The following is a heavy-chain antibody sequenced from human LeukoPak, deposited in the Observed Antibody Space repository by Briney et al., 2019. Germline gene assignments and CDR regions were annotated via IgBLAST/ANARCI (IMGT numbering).Heavy chain of an antibody. CDR1: GFTFSSYG. D-gene: IGHD3-10*01. V-gene: IGHV3-30*18. CDR3: AKDKRWRFGELFEGPLDY. J-gene: IGHJ4*02. CDR2: ISYDGSNK. Sequence: PGGSLRLSCAASGFTFSSYGMHWVRQAPGKGLEWVAVISYDGSNKYYADSVKGRFTISRDNSKNTLYLQMNSLRAEDTAVYYCAKDKRWRFGELFEGPLDYWGQGTLVTVSS.